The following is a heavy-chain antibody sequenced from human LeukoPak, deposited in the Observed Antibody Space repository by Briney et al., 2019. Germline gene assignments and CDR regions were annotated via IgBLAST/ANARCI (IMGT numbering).Heavy chain of an antibody. D-gene: IGHD3-22*01. CDR3: AKFPYYDSSGHDGFDV. J-gene: IGHJ3*01. CDR1: GFTFKSRA. V-gene: IGHV3-23*01. CDR2: TSGSGGSK. Sequence: PGGSLRLSCAASGFTFKSRAMSWVRQAPGKGLEWVSATSGSGGSKFYADSVKGRFTISRDNSKDTLYLQMNSLRAEDTAIYYCAKFPYYDSSGHDGFDVWGQGKRVTVSS.